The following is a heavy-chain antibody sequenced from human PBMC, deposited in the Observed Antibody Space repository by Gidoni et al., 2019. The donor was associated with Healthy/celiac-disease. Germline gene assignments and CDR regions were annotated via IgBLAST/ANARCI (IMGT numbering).Heavy chain of an antibody. V-gene: IGHV3-30*04. CDR2: ISYDGSNK. J-gene: IGHJ5*02. CDR1: GFTLSSYS. CDR3: ARDLGSDSSGYYYHWFDP. D-gene: IGHD3-22*01. Sequence: VKRVVSGGGLVQTGWSLRLACAASGFTLSSYSMHWVRQAPGKGLEWVAVISYDGSNKYYADSVKGRFTISRDNSKNTLYLQMNSLRAEDTAVYYCARDLGSDSSGYYYHWFDPWGQGTLVTVSS.